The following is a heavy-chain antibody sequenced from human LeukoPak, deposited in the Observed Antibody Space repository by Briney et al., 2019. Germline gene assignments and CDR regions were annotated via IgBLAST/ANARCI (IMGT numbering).Heavy chain of an antibody. D-gene: IGHD3-3*01. CDR3: ARYGNFLIAFGAFDI. CDR2: IWYDGSNK. Sequence: PGRSLRLSCAASGFTFSSYGMHWVRQAPGKGLEWVAVIWYDGSNKYYADSVKGRFTISRDNSKNTLYLQMNSLRAEDTAVYYCARYGNFLIAFGAFDIWGQGTMVTVSS. V-gene: IGHV3-33*01. CDR1: GFTFSSYG. J-gene: IGHJ3*02.